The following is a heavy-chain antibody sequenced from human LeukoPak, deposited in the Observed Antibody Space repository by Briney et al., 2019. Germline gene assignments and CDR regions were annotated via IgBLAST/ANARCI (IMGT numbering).Heavy chain of an antibody. J-gene: IGHJ4*02. Sequence: PGGSLRLSCAASGFTFSTYAMTWVRQAPGKGLEWVSTIETSGGSTYYADSVKGRFTISRDNSKNTLYLQMNSLRAEDTAVYYCATPAVRGVIISQHGGQGSLVTVSS. V-gene: IGHV3-23*01. CDR2: IETSGGST. CDR1: GFTFSTYA. CDR3: ATPAVRGVIISQH. D-gene: IGHD3-10*01.